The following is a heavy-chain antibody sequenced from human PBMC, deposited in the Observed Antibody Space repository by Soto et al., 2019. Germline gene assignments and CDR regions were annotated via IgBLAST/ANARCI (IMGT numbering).Heavy chain of an antibody. Sequence: PGGSLRLSCAASGLTFSRADVSWVRQAPGKGLEWVSAISGSGGDIHYADSVKGRFTVSRDNPKNTLFLQMSSLRVEDTAIYYCATHSWDHWGQGTLVTVSP. J-gene: IGHJ4*02. CDR2: ISGSGGDI. CDR1: GLTFSRAD. V-gene: IGHV3-23*01. CDR3: ATHSWDH.